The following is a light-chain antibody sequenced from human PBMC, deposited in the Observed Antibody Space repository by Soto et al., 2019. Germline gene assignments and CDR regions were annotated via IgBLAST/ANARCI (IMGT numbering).Light chain of an antibody. J-gene: IGKJ1*01. CDR1: QTISSW. Sequence: DIQMTQSPSTLSGSVGDRVTITCRASQTISSWLAWYQQKPGKAPKLLIYAASSLQSGVPSRFSGSGSGTDFTLTISSLQREDFATYYCQQSYSSWWTFGQGTKVDIK. CDR3: QQSYSSWWT. V-gene: IGKV1-39*01. CDR2: AAS.